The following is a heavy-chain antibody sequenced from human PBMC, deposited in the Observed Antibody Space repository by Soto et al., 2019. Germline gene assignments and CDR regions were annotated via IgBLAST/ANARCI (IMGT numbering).Heavy chain of an antibody. CDR3: AASPRFAFDI. CDR2: IYSSGST. Sequence: QVQLQESGPGLVKPSETLSLSCSVSGGSVNSVNYYWSWIRQPPGKGLEWIGYIYSSGSTNYNPSPKSRVTISVDPSKNQPPLRLNSVTTADTAVYYCAASPRFAFDIWGQGTMVTVSS. V-gene: IGHV4-61*01. J-gene: IGHJ3*02. CDR1: GGSVNSVNYY.